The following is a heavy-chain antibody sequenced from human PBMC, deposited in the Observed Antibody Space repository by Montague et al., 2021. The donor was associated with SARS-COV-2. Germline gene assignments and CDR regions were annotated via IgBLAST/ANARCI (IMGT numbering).Heavy chain of an antibody. V-gene: IGHV6-1*01. D-gene: IGHD2-2*01. CDR2: TYYRSKWYN. CDR3: ARIPVGSKYYFDF. Sequence: CAISGDSVSSNIATWNWTRQSPSRGLEWLGGTYYRSKWYNDYAESVKSRITIDPDTSKHQFSLHLNSVTPEDTAVYHCARIPVGSKYYFDFWGQGTLVTVSS. CDR1: GDSVSSNIAT. J-gene: IGHJ4*02.